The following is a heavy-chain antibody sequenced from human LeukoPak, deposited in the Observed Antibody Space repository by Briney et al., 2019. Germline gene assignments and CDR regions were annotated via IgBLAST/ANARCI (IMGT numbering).Heavy chain of an antibody. CDR2: ISWDGGST. J-gene: IGHJ4*02. D-gene: IGHD6-19*01. CDR3: AVPLYSSGWSEVGY. CDR1: GFTFDDYA. V-gene: IGHV3-43D*03. Sequence: GGSLRLSCAASGFTFDDYAMHWVRQAPGKGLEWVSLISWDGGSTYYADSVKGRFTISRDNSKNSLYLQMNSLRAEDTALYYCAVPLYSSGWSEVGYWGQGTLVTVSS.